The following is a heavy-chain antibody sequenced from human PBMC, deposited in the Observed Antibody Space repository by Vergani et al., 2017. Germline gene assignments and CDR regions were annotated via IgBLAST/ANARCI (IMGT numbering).Heavy chain of an antibody. CDR1: GGSFSGYY. CDR2: INHSGST. V-gene: IGHV4-34*09. J-gene: IGHJ6*03. D-gene: IGHD6-6*01. Sequence: QVQLQESGPGLVKPSQTLSLTCAVYGGSFSGYYWSWIRQPPGKGLEWIGEINHSGSTNYNPSLKGRVPISVDPSKNQFSLKLSSVTAADTAVYYCASDREVAARLHYYYYMDVWGKGTTVTVSS. CDR3: ASDREVAARLHYYYYMDV.